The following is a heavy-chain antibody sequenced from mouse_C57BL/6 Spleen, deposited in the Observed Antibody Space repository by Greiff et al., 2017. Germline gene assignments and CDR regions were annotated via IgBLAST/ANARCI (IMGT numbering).Heavy chain of an antibody. Sequence: EVKLVESGGGLVQPGGSLKLSCAASGFTFSDYYMYWVRQTPEKRLEWVAYISNGGGSTYYPDTVKGRFTISRDNAKNTLYLQMSRLKSEDTAMYYCAGQEGSVYFDYWGQGTTLTVSS. CDR3: AGQEGSVYFDY. CDR1: GFTFSDYY. V-gene: IGHV5-12*01. CDR2: ISNGGGST. J-gene: IGHJ2*01.